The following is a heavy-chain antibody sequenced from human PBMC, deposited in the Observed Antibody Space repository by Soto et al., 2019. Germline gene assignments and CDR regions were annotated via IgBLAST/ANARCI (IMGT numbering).Heavy chain of an antibody. V-gene: IGHV3-33*01. CDR1: GFMFDSYG. Sequence: QVQLVESGEGVVQPGRSLRLSCVASGFMFDSYGMHWVRQAPGKGLEWVAIILYDGSEKYHADSVKGRFPISRENFKHTLHLAMNRPRPEEPARFFWGRATGRIAVAGFDYWGQGTLVTVSS. CDR3: GRATGRIAVAGFDY. CDR2: ILYDGSEK. J-gene: IGHJ4*02. D-gene: IGHD6-19*01.